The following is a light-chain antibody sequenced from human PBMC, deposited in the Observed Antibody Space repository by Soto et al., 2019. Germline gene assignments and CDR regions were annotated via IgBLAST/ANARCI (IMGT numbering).Light chain of an antibody. Sequence: QSALTHPPSASWSPGHSVSIACTGTSSDVGGYDYVSWYQQHPGKAPKLMIYEVSKRPSGVPDRFSGSKSGNTASLTVSGLQAEDEADYYCSSYAGSNNYVFGTGTKATVL. CDR2: EVS. CDR1: SSDVGGYDY. V-gene: IGLV2-8*01. J-gene: IGLJ1*01. CDR3: SSYAGSNNYV.